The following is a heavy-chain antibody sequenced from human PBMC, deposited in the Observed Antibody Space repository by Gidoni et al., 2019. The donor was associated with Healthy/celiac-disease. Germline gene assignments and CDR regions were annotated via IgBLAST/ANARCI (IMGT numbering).Heavy chain of an antibody. D-gene: IGHD2-15*01. Sequence: QVQLQESGPGLVTPSEPLSLTCTVSGGSISRYYWSWLRPPPGKGLEWIGYIYYSGSTNYNPSLKSRVTISVDTSKNQFSLKLSSVTAADTAVYYCARRALYCSGGSCYQLFDYWGQGTLVTVSS. J-gene: IGHJ4*02. CDR2: IYYSGST. CDR3: ARRALYCSGGSCYQLFDY. CDR1: GGSISRYY. V-gene: IGHV4-59*01.